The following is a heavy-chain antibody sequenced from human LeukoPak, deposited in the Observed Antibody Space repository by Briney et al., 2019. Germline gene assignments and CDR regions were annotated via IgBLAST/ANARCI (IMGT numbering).Heavy chain of an antibody. CDR1: GFTFSSYW. Sequence: PGGSLRLSCAASGFTFSSYWMHWVRQAPGKGLVWVSHINSDGSSTSYADSVKGRFTISRDNAKNTLYLQMNSLRAEDTAVYYCARKTGAAAATGGYYFDYWGQGTLVTVSS. D-gene: IGHD6-13*01. J-gene: IGHJ4*02. CDR3: ARKTGAAAATGGYYFDY. V-gene: IGHV3-74*01. CDR2: INSDGSST.